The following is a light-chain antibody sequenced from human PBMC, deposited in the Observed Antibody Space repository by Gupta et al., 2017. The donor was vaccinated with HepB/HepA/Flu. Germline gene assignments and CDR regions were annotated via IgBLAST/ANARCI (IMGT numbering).Light chain of an antibody. CDR1: RTILSISNNKNY. J-gene: IGKJ4*01. CDR3: QQYYGSPLT. Sequence: IFLTQSPDSLTVSLGERATLNCKSNRTILSISNNKNYLAWYQQKAGQPPKLLTYWASTRKSGVPDRFSGSGSGTEFTLSINSVRAEDVAVYFCQQYYGSPLTFGGGTKVELK. V-gene: IGKV4-1*01. CDR2: WAS.